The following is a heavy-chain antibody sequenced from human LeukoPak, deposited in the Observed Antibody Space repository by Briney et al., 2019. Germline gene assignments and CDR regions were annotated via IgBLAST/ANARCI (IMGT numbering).Heavy chain of an antibody. CDR1: GFTFSSYS. J-gene: IGHJ4*02. Sequence: GGSLRLSCAASGFTFSSYSMNWVRQAPGKGLEWVSYISSSSTIYYADSVKGRFTISRDNAKNPLYLQMNSLRAEDTAVYYCARDQRRWLRVTLFDYWGQGTLVTVSS. CDR2: ISSSSTI. V-gene: IGHV3-48*01. CDR3: ARDQRRWLRVTLFDY. D-gene: IGHD5-12*01.